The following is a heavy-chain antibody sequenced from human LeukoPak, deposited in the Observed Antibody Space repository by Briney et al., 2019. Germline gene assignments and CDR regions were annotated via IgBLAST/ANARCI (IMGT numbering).Heavy chain of an antibody. CDR2: ISYDGSNK. CDR1: GFTFSSYG. J-gene: IGHJ6*04. V-gene: IGHV3-30*18. CDR3: AKDLGYGGWWRYYYYYGMDV. Sequence: GGSLRLSCVASGFTFSSYGMHWARQAPGKGLEWVAVISYDGSNKYYADSVKGRFTISRDNSKNTLYLQMNSLRAEDTAVYYCAKDLGYGGWWRYYYYYGMDVWGKGTTVTVSS. D-gene: IGHD6-19*01.